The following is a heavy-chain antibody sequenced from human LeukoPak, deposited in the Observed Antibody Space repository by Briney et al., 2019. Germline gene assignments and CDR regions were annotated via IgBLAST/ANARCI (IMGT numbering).Heavy chain of an antibody. Sequence: SVKVSCKASGGTFSSYAISWVRQAPGQGLEWMGRIIPIFGTANYAQKFQGRVTMTTDESTSTAYMELSSLRSEDTAVYYCAGGGSGSYYKSWVGYFDYWGQRTLVTVSS. J-gene: IGHJ4*02. CDR2: IIPIFGTA. V-gene: IGHV1-69*05. D-gene: IGHD3-10*01. CDR3: AGGGSGSYYKSWVGYFDY. CDR1: GGTFSSYA.